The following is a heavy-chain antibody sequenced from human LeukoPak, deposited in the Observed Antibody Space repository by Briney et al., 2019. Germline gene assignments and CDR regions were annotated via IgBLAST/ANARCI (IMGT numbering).Heavy chain of an antibody. Sequence: SQTLSLTCTVSGGSISSGGYYWSWIRQHPGKGPEWLGCIYYSGATYYNPSLKSRITMSVDTSKNKFSLQLSSVTAADTAVFYCARSPEGEAFDYWGQGTLVTVSS. CDR2: IYYSGAT. J-gene: IGHJ4*02. CDR1: GGSISSGGYY. CDR3: ARSPEGEAFDY. V-gene: IGHV4-31*03.